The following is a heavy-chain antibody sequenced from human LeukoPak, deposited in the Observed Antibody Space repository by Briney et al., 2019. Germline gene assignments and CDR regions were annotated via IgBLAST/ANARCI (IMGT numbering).Heavy chain of an antibody. CDR3: AREACGGSCSRFDP. J-gene: IGHJ5*02. CDR2: IIPIFGIA. D-gene: IGHD2-15*01. V-gene: IGHV1-69*04. Sequence: SVKVSCKASGGTFSSYAISWVRQAPGQGLEWMGRIIPIFGIANYAQKFQGRVTITADKSTSTAYVELSSLRSEDTAVYYCAREACGGSCSRFDPWGQGTLVTVSS. CDR1: GGTFSSYA.